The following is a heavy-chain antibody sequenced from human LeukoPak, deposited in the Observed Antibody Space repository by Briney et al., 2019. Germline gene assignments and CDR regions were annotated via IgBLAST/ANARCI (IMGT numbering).Heavy chain of an antibody. D-gene: IGHD3-10*01. Sequence: PSETLSLTCTVSGGSISGYSWSWIRQSAGKGLEWIWRVYTGGNTNYNPSFKSRVTMSIDTSKKQFSLKLRSVTAADTAVYYCARDNPAGPWGQGTLVTVSS. CDR3: ARDNPAGP. V-gene: IGHV4-4*07. J-gene: IGHJ5*02. CDR2: VYTGGNT. CDR1: GGSISGYS.